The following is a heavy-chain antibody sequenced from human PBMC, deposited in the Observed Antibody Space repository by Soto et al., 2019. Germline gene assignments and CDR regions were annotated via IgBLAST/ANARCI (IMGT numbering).Heavy chain of an antibody. J-gene: IGHJ6*02. V-gene: IGHV3-23*01. CDR2: ISGSGGST. D-gene: IGHD6-6*01. CDR1: GFTFSSYA. Sequence: GGSLRLSCAASGFTFSSYAMSWVRQAPGKGLEWVSAISGSGGSTYYADSVKGRFTISRDNSKNTLYLQMNSLRAEDTAVYYCAQDSSSPPSSSSGMDAWGQGTTVTVPS. CDR3: AQDSSSPPSSSSGMDA.